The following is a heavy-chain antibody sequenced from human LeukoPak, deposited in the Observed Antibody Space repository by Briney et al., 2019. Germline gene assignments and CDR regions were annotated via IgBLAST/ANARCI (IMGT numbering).Heavy chain of an antibody. V-gene: IGHV4-38-2*02. CDR3: ARQGPVVVPAAADY. J-gene: IGHJ4*02. CDR1: DYSISSGYY. Sequence: SETLSLTCTVSDYSISSGYYWGWIRQPPGKGLEWIGSIYHSGSTYYNPSLKSRVTISVDTSKNQFSLKLSSVTAADTAVYYCARQGPVVVPAAADYWGQGTLVTVSS. CDR2: IYHSGST. D-gene: IGHD2-2*01.